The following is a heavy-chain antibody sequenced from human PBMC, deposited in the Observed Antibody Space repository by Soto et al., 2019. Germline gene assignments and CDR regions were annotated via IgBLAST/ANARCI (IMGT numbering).Heavy chain of an antibody. Sequence: SETLSLTCTVSGGSISSYYWSWIRQSPGKGLEWIGYIYYSGNTNYNPSLKSRVTISVDTSKNQFSLRLSSVTAADTAVYYCARDRMGYSGSGRCVGLCHYYHGMDVWGQGTTVTVSS. D-gene: IGHD3-10*01. V-gene: IGHV4-59*01. J-gene: IGHJ6*02. CDR3: ARDRMGYSGSGRCVGLCHYYHGMDV. CDR1: GGSISSYY. CDR2: IYYSGNT.